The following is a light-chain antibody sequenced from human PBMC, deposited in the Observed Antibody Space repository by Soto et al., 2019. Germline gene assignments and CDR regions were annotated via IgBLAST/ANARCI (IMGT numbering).Light chain of an antibody. CDR3: AAWDDSLSSSYV. J-gene: IGLJ1*01. CDR2: RNN. V-gene: IGLV1-47*01. CDR1: SSNIGSNY. Sequence: QSVLTQPPSASGTPGQRVTISFSGRSSNIGSNYVYWYQQLPGTAPKLLSNRNNQRPSGVPDRFSGSKSGTSASLAISGLRSEDEGDYYCAAWDDSLSSSYVFGTGTKLTAL.